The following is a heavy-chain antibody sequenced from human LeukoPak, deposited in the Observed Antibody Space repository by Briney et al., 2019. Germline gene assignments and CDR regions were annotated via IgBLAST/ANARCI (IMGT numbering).Heavy chain of an antibody. CDR1: GGSISNYF. J-gene: IGHJ5*02. CDR3: ARSKSGTYSWFDP. V-gene: IGHV4-59*08. CDR2: IYYSGST. D-gene: IGHD1-26*01. Sequence: SETLSLTCTVSGGSISNYFWTWIRHPPGKGLEWIGYIYYSGSTNYNPSLKGRGTISLDRAKNHFSLKLSSVTAADTAVYYCARSKSGTYSWFDPWGQGTLVTVSS.